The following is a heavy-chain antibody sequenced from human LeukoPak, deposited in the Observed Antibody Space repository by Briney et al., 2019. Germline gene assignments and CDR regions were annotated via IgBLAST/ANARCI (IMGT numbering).Heavy chain of an antibody. Sequence: SGTLSLTCAVSGGSISSSNWWSWVRQPPGKGLEWIGVIYHSGSTNYNPSLKSRVTISVDKSKNQFSLKLSSVTAADTAVYYCARWLAQKDIGVVPAAIHDAFDIWGQGTMVTVSS. J-gene: IGHJ3*02. V-gene: IGHV4-4*02. D-gene: IGHD2-2*01. CDR2: IYHSGST. CDR3: ARWLAQKDIGVVPAAIHDAFDI. CDR1: GGSISSSNW.